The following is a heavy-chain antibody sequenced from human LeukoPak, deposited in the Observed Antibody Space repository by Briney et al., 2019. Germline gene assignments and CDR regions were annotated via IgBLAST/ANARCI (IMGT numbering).Heavy chain of an antibody. CDR1: GFTFSKYA. J-gene: IGHJ4*02. CDR3: ARLALSYYESSGFAY. CDR2: IKQDGSEQ. D-gene: IGHD3-22*01. V-gene: IGHV3-7*04. Sequence: GGSLRLSCAASGFTFSKYAMSWVRQAPGKGLEWVANIKQDGSEQYYVGSVKGRFTISRDNAKNSLFLQMNSLRAEDTAVYYCARLALSYYESSGFAYWGQGTLVTVSS.